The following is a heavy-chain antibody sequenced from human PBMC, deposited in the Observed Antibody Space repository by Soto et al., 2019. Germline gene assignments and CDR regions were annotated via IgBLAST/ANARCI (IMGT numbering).Heavy chain of an antibody. V-gene: IGHV3-48*03. Sequence: EVQLVESGGGLVQPGGSLRLSCAASGFTFSSYEMNWVRQAPGKGLEWVSYISSSGSTIYYADSVKGRFTISRDNAKNSLYLQMNSLRAEDTAVYYCARDFCSSTSFGCSYYYYYYGMDVWGQGTTVTVSS. CDR3: ARDFCSSTSFGCSYYYYYYGMDV. CDR1: GFTFSSYE. J-gene: IGHJ6*02. CDR2: ISSSGSTI. D-gene: IGHD2-2*01.